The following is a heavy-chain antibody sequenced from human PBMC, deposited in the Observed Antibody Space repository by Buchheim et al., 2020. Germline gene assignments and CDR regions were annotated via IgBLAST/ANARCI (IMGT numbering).Heavy chain of an antibody. Sequence: QLQLQEAGQGRGKQGEKRERSGRGGGGGMRRRREEGGWIRQPPGKGLEWIGSIYYSGSTYYNPSLKSRVTISVDTSKNQFSLKLRSVTAADTAVYYCARHEWQWLVIDSEINWFDPWGQGTL. J-gene: IGHJ5*02. CDR1: GGGMRRRREE. V-gene: IGHV4-39*01. CDR3: ARHEWQWLVIDSEINWFDP. CDR2: IYYSGST. D-gene: IGHD6-19*01.